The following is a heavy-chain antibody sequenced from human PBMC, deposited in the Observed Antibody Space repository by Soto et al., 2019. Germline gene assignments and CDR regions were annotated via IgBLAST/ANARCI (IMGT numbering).Heavy chain of an antibody. CDR1: GFTFSSYG. V-gene: IGHV3-30*18. J-gene: IGHJ4*02. D-gene: IGHD6-13*01. CDR2: ISYDGSNK. CDR3: AKDQAGSSSQTYFFDY. Sequence: PGGSLRLSCAASGFTFSSYGMHWVRQAPGKGLEWVAVISYDGSNKYYADSVKGRFTISRDNSKNTLYLQMSSLRTEDTAVYHCAKDQAGSSSQTYFFDYWGQGSLVTVSS.